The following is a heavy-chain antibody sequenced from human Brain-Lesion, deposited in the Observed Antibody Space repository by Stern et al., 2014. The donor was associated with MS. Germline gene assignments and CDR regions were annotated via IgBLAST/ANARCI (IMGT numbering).Heavy chain of an antibody. V-gene: IGHV5-51*01. J-gene: IGHJ4*02. CDR3: ARRGDSSSSGFDY. CDR1: GYRYTSNW. Sequence: VQLVESVAEVKKPGESLKIPCKGSGYRYTSNWIGWVRQMPGKGLEWRGIIWPGDSDTRYSPSFQGQVTISADKSISTAYLQWSSLQASDTAMYYCARRGDSSSSGFDYCGQGTLVIVSS. D-gene: IGHD6-6*01. CDR2: IWPGDSDT.